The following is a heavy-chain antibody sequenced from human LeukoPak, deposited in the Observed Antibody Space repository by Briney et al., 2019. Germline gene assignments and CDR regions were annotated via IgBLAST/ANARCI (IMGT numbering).Heavy chain of an antibody. Sequence: PGGSLRISCSVSGFTFSSYAMSWVRQAPGKGLEWVSTTSGIGAGTYYADSVRGRFTISRDNAKNTLYLQMNSLRAEDTAVYYCAKGGYSYGSPFDYWGQGTLVTVSS. CDR2: TSGIGAGT. V-gene: IGHV3-23*01. CDR1: GFTFSSYA. J-gene: IGHJ4*02. D-gene: IGHD5-18*01. CDR3: AKGGYSYGSPFDY.